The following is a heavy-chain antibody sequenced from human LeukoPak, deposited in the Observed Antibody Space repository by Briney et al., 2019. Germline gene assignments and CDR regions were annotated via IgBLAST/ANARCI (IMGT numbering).Heavy chain of an antibody. CDR2: IKQDGSEA. CDR3: SNGIYDKSY. CDR1: GFTFSRYW. D-gene: IGHD2-8*01. V-gene: IGHV3-7*01. Sequence: GGSLRLSCAASGFTFSRYWMAWVCQAPGKGLEWVANIKQDGSEAVYVDSVRGRFTISRDNAKNSLYLQMNSLRVEDTAMYYCSNGIYDKSYWGQGTLVTVSS. J-gene: IGHJ4*02.